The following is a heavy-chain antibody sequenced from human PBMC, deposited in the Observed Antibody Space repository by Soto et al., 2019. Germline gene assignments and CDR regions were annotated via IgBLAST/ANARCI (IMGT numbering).Heavy chain of an antibody. J-gene: IGHJ4*02. CDR3: ARDRWTQQLVRGYYYFDY. CDR2: ISAYNGNT. CDR1: GYTFTSYG. Sequence: QVQLVQSGAEVKKPGASVKVSCKASGYTFTSYGISWVRQAPGQGLEWMGWISAYNGNTNYAQKPQGRVTLTTDTSTSTAYRELRSLRSDDTAVYYCARDRWTQQLVRGYYYFDYWGQGTLVTVSS. V-gene: IGHV1-18*01. D-gene: IGHD6-13*01.